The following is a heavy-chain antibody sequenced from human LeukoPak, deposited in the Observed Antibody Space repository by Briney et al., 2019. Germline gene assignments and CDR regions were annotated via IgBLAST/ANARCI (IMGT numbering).Heavy chain of an antibody. D-gene: IGHD2-15*01. CDR2: ISSSGTTI. CDR1: VFTFSSYE. V-gene: IGHV3-48*03. CDR3: ARVGVVVAATGNLWFDP. J-gene: IGHJ5*02. Sequence: QPVGSLRLSCAASVFTFSSYEMNWVRQAPGKGLEWVSYISSSGTTIYYADSVKGRFTISRDNAKNSLYLQMNSLRAEDTAVYYCARVGVVVAATGNLWFDPWGQGTLVTVSS.